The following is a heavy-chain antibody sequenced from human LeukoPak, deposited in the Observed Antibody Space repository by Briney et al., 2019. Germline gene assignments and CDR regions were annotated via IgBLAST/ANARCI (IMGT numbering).Heavy chain of an antibody. CDR3: ARGYGYNSEY. Sequence: SETLSLTCSVSGGAISTFYWIWIRQPPGKGLEWIGCIQNSGSTEYNPSLESRVTISVDRSRNQFSLKLTSVTAADTAVYFCARGYGYNSEYWGQGTLVTVSP. V-gene: IGHV4-59*13. J-gene: IGHJ4*02. D-gene: IGHD5-24*01. CDR2: IQNSGST. CDR1: GGAISTFY.